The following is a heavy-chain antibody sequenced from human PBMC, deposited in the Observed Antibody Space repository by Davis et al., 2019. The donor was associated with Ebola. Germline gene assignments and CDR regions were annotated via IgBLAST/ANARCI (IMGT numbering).Heavy chain of an antibody. Sequence: GESLKISCAASGFTFSSYAMTWVRQAPGKGLEWVSCISGSGGTTEYADSAKGRFTISRDHSKNTLYLQMNSLRVDDTAVYYCARGAGYCSGGGCYGRDYFDYWGQGTLVTVSS. V-gene: IGHV3-23*01. CDR3: ARGAGYCSGGGCYGRDYFDY. D-gene: IGHD2-15*01. CDR1: GFTFSSYA. CDR2: ISGSGGTT. J-gene: IGHJ4*02.